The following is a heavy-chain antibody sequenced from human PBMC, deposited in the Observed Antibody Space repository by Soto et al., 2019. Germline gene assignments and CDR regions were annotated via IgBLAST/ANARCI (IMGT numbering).Heavy chain of an antibody. CDR3: TSTLSNSGYYYYGMDV. D-gene: IGHD4-4*01. Sequence: EVQLVESGGGLVQPGGSLKLSCAASGFTFSGSAMHWVRQASGKGLEWVGRIRSKANSDATAYAASVKGRFTISRDDSKNTAYLQMNSLKTEDTAVYHGTSTLSNSGYYYYGMDVWGQGTTVTVSS. CDR2: IRSKANSDAT. J-gene: IGHJ6*02. CDR1: GFTFSGSA. V-gene: IGHV3-73*02.